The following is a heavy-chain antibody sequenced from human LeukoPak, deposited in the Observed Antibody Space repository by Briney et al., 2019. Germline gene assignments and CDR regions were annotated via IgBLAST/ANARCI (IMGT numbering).Heavy chain of an antibody. Sequence: PGGSLRLSCAASGFTFSNAWMSWVRQAPGKGLEWIGEIYHSGSTNYNPSLKSRVTISVDTSKNQLSLKLSSVTAADTAVYYCARRVTHFDYWGQGTLVTVSS. CDR3: ARRVTHFDY. D-gene: IGHD2-21*02. V-gene: IGHV4-4*02. CDR1: GFTFSNAW. J-gene: IGHJ4*02. CDR2: IYHSGST.